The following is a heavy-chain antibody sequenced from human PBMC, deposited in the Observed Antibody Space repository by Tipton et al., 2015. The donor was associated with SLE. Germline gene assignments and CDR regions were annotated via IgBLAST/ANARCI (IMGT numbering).Heavy chain of an antibody. D-gene: IGHD4-17*01. CDR3: AKDQGDYGYYGMDV. J-gene: IGHJ6*02. Sequence: SLRLSCAASGFTFSSYAMSWVRQAPGKGLEWVSVIYSGGSTYHADSVKGRFTISRDNSKNTLYLQMNSLRAEDTAVYYCAKDQGDYGYYGMDVWGQGTTVTVSS. CDR1: GFTFSSYA. V-gene: IGHV3-23*03. CDR2: IYSGGST.